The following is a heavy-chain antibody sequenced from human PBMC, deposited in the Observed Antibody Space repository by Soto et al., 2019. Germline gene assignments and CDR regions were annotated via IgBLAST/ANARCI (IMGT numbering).Heavy chain of an antibody. J-gene: IGHJ4*02. CDR1: GFTFSSYS. CDR3: ATKANWGSGVNF. CDR2: ITGSGGST. D-gene: IGHD7-27*01. V-gene: IGHV3-23*01. Sequence: PGESLRLSCAASGFTFSSYSMSWVRQAPGKGLEWVSAITGSGGSTYYADSVKGRFTISRDNSKNTVYLQMNSLRAEDTAVYYCATKANWGSGVNFWGQGTSVTVSS.